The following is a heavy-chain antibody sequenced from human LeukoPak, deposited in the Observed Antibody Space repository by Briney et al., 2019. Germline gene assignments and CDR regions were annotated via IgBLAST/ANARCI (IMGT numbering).Heavy chain of an antibody. CDR1: GFTFNSYA. CDR2: ISYHGANK. CDR3: VNVYSSGYYRRPGDY. D-gene: IGHD3-22*01. J-gene: IGHJ4*02. V-gene: IGHV3-30-3*01. Sequence: GGSLRLSCAASGFTFNSYAMHWVRQAPGQGLEWVAVISYHGANKYYADSVKGRFTISRDNSKNTLYLQMSSLTTEDTAVYYCVNVYSSGYYRRPGDYWGQGTLVTVSS.